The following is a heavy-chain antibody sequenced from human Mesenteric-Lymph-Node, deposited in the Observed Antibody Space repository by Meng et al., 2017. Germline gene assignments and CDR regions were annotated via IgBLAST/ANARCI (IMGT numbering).Heavy chain of an antibody. CDR1: GGSLSSRNW. CDR3: ARVEGESGYFDY. CDR2: IYYSGST. V-gene: IGHV4-4*02. J-gene: IGHJ4*02. D-gene: IGHD3-3*01. Sequence: QGQLKESGPGLVQPSGTLSLTCAVSGGSLSSRNWWSWVRQPPGKGLEWIGYIYYSGSTYYNPSLKSLVTISVDTSKNQFSLKLSSVTAADTAVYYCARVEGESGYFDYWGQGTLVTVSS.